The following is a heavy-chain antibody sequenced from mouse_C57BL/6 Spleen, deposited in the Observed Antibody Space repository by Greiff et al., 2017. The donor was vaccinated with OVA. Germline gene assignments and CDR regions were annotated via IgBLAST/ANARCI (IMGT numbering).Heavy chain of an antibody. J-gene: IGHJ4*01. CDR2: ISSGSSTI. D-gene: IGHD1-1*01. CDR1: GFTFSDYG. Sequence: EVQLVESGGGLVKPGGSLKLSCAASGFTFSDYGMHWVRQAPEKGLEWVAYISSGSSTIYSADTVKGRFTISRDNAKNTLFLQMTSLRSEDTAMYYCAKTTVDYAMDYWGQGTSVTVSS. V-gene: IGHV5-17*01. CDR3: AKTTVDYAMDY.